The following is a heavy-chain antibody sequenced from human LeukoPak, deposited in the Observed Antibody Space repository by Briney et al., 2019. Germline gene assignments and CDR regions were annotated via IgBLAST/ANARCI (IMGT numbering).Heavy chain of an antibody. CDR2: INHSGST. D-gene: IGHD3-16*02. CDR3: ARTITFGGVIRNYFDY. CDR1: GGSSSGYY. Sequence: SETLSLTCAVYGGSSSGYYWSWIRQPPGKGLEWIGEINHSGSTNYNPSLKSRVTISVDTSKNQFSLKLSSVTAADTAVYYYARTITFGGVIRNYFDYWGQGTLVTVSS. V-gene: IGHV4-34*01. J-gene: IGHJ4*02.